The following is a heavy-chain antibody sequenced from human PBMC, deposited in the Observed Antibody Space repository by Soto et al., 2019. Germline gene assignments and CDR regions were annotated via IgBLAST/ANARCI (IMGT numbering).Heavy chain of an antibody. CDR3: AKAGFSSGWSPSYFDY. Sequence: EVQLLESGGGLVQPGRSLRLSCAASGFTFSSYAMNWVRQAPGKGLEWVSAMSGTGGSTYYADSVKGPLTISRDNSKNTLDLQMNSLRVEDTAVFYCAKAGFSSGWSPSYFDYWGQGTLVTVSS. V-gene: IGHV3-23*01. D-gene: IGHD6-19*01. CDR1: GFTFSSYA. CDR2: MSGTGGST. J-gene: IGHJ4*02.